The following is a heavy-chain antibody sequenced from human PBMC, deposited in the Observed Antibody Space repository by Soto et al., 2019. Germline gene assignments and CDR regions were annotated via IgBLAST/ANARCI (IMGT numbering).Heavy chain of an antibody. D-gene: IGHD2-15*01. Sequence: SVKVSCKASGGTFSSYAISWVRQAPGQGLEWMGGIIPIFGTANYAQKFQGRVTITADESTSTAYMELSSLRSEDTAVYYCARDVAGYCSGGSCSVDPWGQGTLVPSPQ. CDR2: IIPIFGTA. V-gene: IGHV1-69*13. J-gene: IGHJ5*02. CDR3: ARDVAGYCSGGSCSVDP. CDR1: GGTFSSYA.